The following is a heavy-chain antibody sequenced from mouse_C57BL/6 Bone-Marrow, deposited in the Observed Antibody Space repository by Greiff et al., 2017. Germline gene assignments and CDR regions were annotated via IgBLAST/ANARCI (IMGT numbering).Heavy chain of an antibody. J-gene: IGHJ2*01. D-gene: IGHD1-1*01. V-gene: IGHV1-19*01. CDR1: GYTFTDYY. CDR3: AVPIYYYGSSYPYYFDY. CDR2: INPYNGGT. Sequence: VQLQQSGPVLVKPGASVKMSCKASGYTFTDYYMNWVKQSHGKSLEWIGVINPYNGGTSYNQKFKGKATLTVDKSSSTAYMELNSLTSEDSAVYYCAVPIYYYGSSYPYYFDYWGQGTTLTGSS.